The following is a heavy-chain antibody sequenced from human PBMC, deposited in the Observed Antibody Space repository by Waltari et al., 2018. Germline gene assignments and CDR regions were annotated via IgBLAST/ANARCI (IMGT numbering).Heavy chain of an antibody. CDR3: ALSPTLDY. Sequence: DVQLVESGGDLVQPGGSLRLSCVGSGVTIGGSYINWVRQAPGKGLEWISVIYGGDATEYSDSVKGRFTVSRDTSKNTMFLQMNNLEIEDTGVYFCALSPTLDYWGQGVSVTVSS. J-gene: IGHJ4*02. CDR2: IYGGDAT. CDR1: GVTIGGSY. V-gene: IGHV3-66*02.